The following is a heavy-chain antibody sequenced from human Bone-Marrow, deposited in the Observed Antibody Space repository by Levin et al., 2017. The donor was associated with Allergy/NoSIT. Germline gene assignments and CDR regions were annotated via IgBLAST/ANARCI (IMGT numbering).Heavy chain of an antibody. J-gene: IGHJ4*02. CDR1: VFTFSTYG. CDR3: ARERGRGYKYFDY. CDR2: ISYDESNE. D-gene: IGHD5-24*01. V-gene: IGHV3-30*03. Sequence: SCAASVFTFSTYGMHWVRQAPGKGLEWVALISYDESNESYSDSVKGRFTISRDNSKNSLYLQMNSLRAEDTAMYYCARERGRGYKYFDYWGQGTLVTVSS.